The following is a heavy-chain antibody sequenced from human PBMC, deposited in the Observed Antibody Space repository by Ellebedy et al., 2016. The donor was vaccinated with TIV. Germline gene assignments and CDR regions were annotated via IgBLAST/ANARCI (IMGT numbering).Heavy chain of an antibody. Sequence: SETLSLTCTVPGGSIGTFYWNWIRQPPGKGLEWIGYVYYTGTTNYNPSLRSRVSISVDTSENQFSLNLNSVTAADTAVYFCAGADWTYDILTGYSPNRFDYWGQGTLVSVSS. CDR3: AGADWTYDILTGYSPNRFDY. D-gene: IGHD3-9*01. CDR2: VYYTGTT. J-gene: IGHJ4*02. CDR1: GGSIGTFY. V-gene: IGHV4-59*01.